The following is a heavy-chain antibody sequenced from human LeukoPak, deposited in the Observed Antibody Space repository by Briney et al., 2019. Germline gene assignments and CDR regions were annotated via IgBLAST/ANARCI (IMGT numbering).Heavy chain of an antibody. D-gene: IGHD3-3*01. CDR2: INGDGRT. CDR3: AKDKGDFWSGHHY. CDR1: GFTFSTFS. Sequence: GGSLRLSCATSGFTFSTFSMSWVRQAPGKGLEWVSLINGDGRTYYADSVKGRFTISRDNSKNTLYLQMSSLRAEDTAVYYCAKDKGDFWSGHHYWGQGTLVTVSS. V-gene: IGHV3-23*01. J-gene: IGHJ4*02.